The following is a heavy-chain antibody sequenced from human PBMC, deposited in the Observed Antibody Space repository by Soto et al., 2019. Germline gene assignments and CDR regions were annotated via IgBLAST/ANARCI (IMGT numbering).Heavy chain of an antibody. D-gene: IGHD1-7*01. V-gene: IGHV5-51*01. CDR3: ARHNSRGPGITGTTSNYYYGMDV. J-gene: IGHJ6*02. Sequence: PGESLKISCKGSGYSFTSYWIGWVRQMPGKGLEWMGIIYPGDSDTRYSPSFQGQVTISADKSISTAYLQWSSLKASDTAMYYCARHNSRGPGITGTTSNYYYGMDVWAQGTTVTVSS. CDR1: GYSFTSYW. CDR2: IYPGDSDT.